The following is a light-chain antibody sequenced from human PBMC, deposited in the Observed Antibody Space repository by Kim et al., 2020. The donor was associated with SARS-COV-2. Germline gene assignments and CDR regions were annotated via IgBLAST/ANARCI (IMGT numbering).Light chain of an antibody. V-gene: IGKV3-20*01. J-gene: IGKJ5*01. Sequence: FPGARTTLSCRASQSVRNGYLAWYQQKPGQAPRLLIYDASSRATGIPDRFSGSGSGTDFTLTISRLEPEDFAVYYCQQYTGSPITFGQGTRLEIK. CDR3: QQYTGSPIT. CDR2: DAS. CDR1: QSVRNGY.